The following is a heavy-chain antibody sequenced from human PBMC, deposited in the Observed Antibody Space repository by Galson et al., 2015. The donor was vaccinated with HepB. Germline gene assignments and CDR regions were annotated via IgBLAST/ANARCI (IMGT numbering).Heavy chain of an antibody. CDR3: VRDAGRYCSGASCYPGYDY. Sequence: SVKVSCKASGYTFISYGVIWVRQAPGQGLEWMGWISTYNGNTKYAQKFQGRATMTTDTSTSTAYMDLRSLRSDDTAVYYCVRDAGRYCSGASCYPGYDYWGQGTLVTVSS. CDR2: ISTYNGNT. V-gene: IGHV1-18*01. D-gene: IGHD2-15*01. J-gene: IGHJ4*02. CDR1: GYTFISYG.